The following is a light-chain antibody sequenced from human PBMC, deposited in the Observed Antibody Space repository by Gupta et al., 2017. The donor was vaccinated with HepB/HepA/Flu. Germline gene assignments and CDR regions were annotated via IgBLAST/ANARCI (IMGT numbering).Light chain of an antibody. CDR3: QQEKHWPLT. CDR2: GAS. V-gene: IGKV3-15*01. Sequence: EILMTQSPATLSVSPGERATLSCRASQSVSSSLAWYQQKPGQAPRLLIYGASTRATGIPTRFSGSGSGTEFTLTISSLQSEDFAVYYCQQEKHWPLTFGGGTKVEIK. J-gene: IGKJ4*01. CDR1: QSVSSS.